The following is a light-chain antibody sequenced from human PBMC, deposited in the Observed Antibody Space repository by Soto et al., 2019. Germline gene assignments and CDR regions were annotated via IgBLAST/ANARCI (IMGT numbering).Light chain of an antibody. CDR3: QQYGSSIT. CDR1: QSVNNN. V-gene: IGKV3-20*01. J-gene: IGKJ5*01. Sequence: EIVMTQSPATLSVSPGERATLSCRASQSVNNNVAWYQQKPGHTPRLLIYSASSRATGIPDRFSGSGSGTDFTLTISRLEPEDFAVYYCQQYGSSITFGQGTRLETK. CDR2: SAS.